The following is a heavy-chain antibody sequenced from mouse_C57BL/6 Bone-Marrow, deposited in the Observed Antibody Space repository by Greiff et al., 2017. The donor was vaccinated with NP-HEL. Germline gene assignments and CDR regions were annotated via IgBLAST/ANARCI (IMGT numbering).Heavy chain of an antibody. CDR2: INYDGSST. CDR1: GFTFSDYY. V-gene: IGHV5-16*01. CDR3: ARGWYFDV. Sequence: EVKLMESEGGLVQPGSSMKLSCTASGFTFSDYYMAWVRQVPEKGLEWVANINYDGSSTYYLDSLKSRFIISRDNAKNILYLQMSSLKSDDTATYYCARGWYFDVWGTGTTVTVSS. J-gene: IGHJ1*03.